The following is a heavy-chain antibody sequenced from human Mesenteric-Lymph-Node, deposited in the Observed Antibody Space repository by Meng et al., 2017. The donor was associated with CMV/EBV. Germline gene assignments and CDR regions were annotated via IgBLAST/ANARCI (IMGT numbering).Heavy chain of an antibody. Sequence: GESLKISCAASGFTFSSYSMNWVRQAPGKGLEWVSSISSSSSYIYYADSVKGRFTISRDNSKNTLYLQMNSLRAEDTAVYYCARDRYYDSSGYYSNWGQGTLVTVSS. CDR3: ARDRYYDSSGYYSN. V-gene: IGHV3-21*01. J-gene: IGHJ4*02. CDR2: ISSSSSYI. D-gene: IGHD3-22*01. CDR1: GFTFSSYS.